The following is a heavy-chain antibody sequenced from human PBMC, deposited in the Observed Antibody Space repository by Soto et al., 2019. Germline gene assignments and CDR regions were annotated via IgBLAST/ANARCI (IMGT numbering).Heavy chain of an antibody. CDR1: GFTFSSYA. J-gene: IGHJ6*03. D-gene: IGHD4-4*01. CDR2: ISGSGGST. V-gene: IGHV3-23*01. Sequence: AGGSLRLSCAASGFTFSSYAMSWVRQAPGKGLEWVSAISGSGGSTYYADSVKGRFTISRDNSKNTLYLQMNSLRAEDTAVYYWAKDARLVTVTTVYYYYYMDVWGKGTTVTVSS. CDR3: AKDARLVTVTTVYYYYYMDV.